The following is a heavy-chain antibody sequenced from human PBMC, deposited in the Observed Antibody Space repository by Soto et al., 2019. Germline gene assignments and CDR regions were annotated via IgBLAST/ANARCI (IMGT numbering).Heavy chain of an antibody. CDR1: GYTFTHYY. D-gene: IGHD6-13*01. CDR3: ARDLAAGDH. CDR2: INPASGST. J-gene: IGHJ4*02. V-gene: IGHV1-46*01. Sequence: QVQLVQSGAEVRKPGASVKVSCRTSGYTFTHYYVHWVRQAPGQGLEWLGIINPASGSTNYAHEFQGXVTLTMXTXXXXXXXXXXXXXXEXXAIFYCARDLAAGDHWGQGTLVTVSS.